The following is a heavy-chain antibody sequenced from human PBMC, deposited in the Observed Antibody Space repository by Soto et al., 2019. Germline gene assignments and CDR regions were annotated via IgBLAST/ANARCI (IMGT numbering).Heavy chain of an antibody. D-gene: IGHD3-10*01. V-gene: IGHV1-8*01. J-gene: IGHJ4*02. Sequence: ASVKVSCKASGYTFTSYDINWVRQATGQGLEWMGWMNPNSGNTGYAQKFQGRVTMTRNTSISTAYMELSSLRSEDTAVYYCARVNSRFGELYFDYWGQGTLVTVSS. CDR3: ARVNSRFGELYFDY. CDR1: GYTFTSYD. CDR2: MNPNSGNT.